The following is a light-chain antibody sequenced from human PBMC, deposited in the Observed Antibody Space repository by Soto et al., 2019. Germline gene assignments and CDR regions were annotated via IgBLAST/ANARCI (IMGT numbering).Light chain of an antibody. CDR2: LNSDGSH. Sequence: PSASASLGASVKLTCTLSSGHSSYAIAWHQQQPEKGPRYLMKLNSDGSHSKGDGIPDRFSGSSSGAERYLTISSLQSEDEADYYCQTWGTGIHYVFGTGTKLTVL. V-gene: IGLV4-69*01. CDR3: QTWGTGIHYV. J-gene: IGLJ1*01. CDR1: SGHSSYA.